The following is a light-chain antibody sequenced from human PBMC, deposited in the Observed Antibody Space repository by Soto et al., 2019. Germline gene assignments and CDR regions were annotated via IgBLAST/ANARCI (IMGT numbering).Light chain of an antibody. V-gene: IGLV2-14*01. CDR1: TSDVGDNSY. CDR3: RSSADNRTR. Sequence: QSVLTQPASVSASPGPSITISCTGITSDVGDNSYVSWFQSHPGQAPKLVIYEVANRPSVISNRFSGSRSGDTASLTISGVQTEDEADYHCRSSADNRTRFGGGTQLTV. J-gene: IGLJ7*01. CDR2: EVA.